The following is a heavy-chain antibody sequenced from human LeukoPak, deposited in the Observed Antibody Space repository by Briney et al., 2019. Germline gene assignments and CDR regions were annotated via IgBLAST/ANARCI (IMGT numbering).Heavy chain of an antibody. Sequence: PSETLSLTCTVSGGSISSYYWSWIRQPPGKGLEWIGYIYYGGSTNYNPSLKSRVTISVDTSKNQFSLKLSSVTAADTAVYYCAREESSSWSRAFDIWGQGTMVTVSS. J-gene: IGHJ3*02. CDR1: GGSISSYY. CDR3: AREESSSWSRAFDI. D-gene: IGHD6-13*01. V-gene: IGHV4-59*01. CDR2: IYYGGST.